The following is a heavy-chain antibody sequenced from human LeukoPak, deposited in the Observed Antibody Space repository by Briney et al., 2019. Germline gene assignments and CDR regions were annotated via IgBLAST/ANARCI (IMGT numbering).Heavy chain of an antibody. V-gene: IGHV3-48*04. J-gene: IGHJ4*02. CDR1: GFTFSSYS. Sequence: LTGGSLRLSCAASGFTFSSYSMTWVRQAPGKGLEWVSYISSSSSTIYYADSVKGRFTISRDNAKNSLYLQMNSLRAEDTAAYYCASYGSGSYYKLRFDYWGQGTLVTVSS. D-gene: IGHD3-10*01. CDR2: ISSSSSTI. CDR3: ASYGSGSYYKLRFDY.